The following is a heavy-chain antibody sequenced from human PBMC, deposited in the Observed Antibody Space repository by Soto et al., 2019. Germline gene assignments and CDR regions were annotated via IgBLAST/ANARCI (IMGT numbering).Heavy chain of an antibody. D-gene: IGHD2-2*02. CDR1: GGTFSSYA. CDR3: ARASAVVVPAAIPNRAFDI. J-gene: IGHJ3*02. V-gene: IGHV1-69*13. CDR2: IIPIFGTA. Sequence: SVKVSCKASGGTFSSYAISWVRQAPGQGLEWMGGIIPIFGTANYAQKFQGRVTITADESTSTAYMELSSLRSEDTAVYYCARASAVVVPAAIPNRAFDIWGQGTMVTVSS.